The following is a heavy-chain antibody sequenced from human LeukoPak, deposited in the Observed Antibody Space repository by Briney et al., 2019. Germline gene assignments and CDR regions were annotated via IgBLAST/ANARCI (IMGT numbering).Heavy chain of an antibody. D-gene: IGHD2-15*01. CDR1: GFTFSSYA. J-gene: IGHJ3*02. Sequence: GGSLRLSCATSGFTFSSYAMHWVRQAPDKGLEHVSVISGNGGSTYYANSVKGRFTISRDNSKNTLCLQMGSLRAEDMAVYYCASNQYCSGGSCSLGGGFNIWGQGTMVTVSS. CDR3: ASNQYCSGGSCSLGGGFNI. CDR2: ISGNGGST. V-gene: IGHV3-64*01.